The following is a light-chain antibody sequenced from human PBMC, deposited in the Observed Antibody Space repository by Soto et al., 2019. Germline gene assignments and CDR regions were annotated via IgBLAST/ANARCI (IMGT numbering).Light chain of an antibody. V-gene: IGLV7-46*01. CDR3: LLSYSGARPVV. CDR2: DTS. J-gene: IGLJ2*01. Sequence: QAVVTQEHSLTVSPGGTGTLTFGSSTGAVTSGHYPYWFQQKPGQAPRTLIYDTSNKHSWTPARFSGSLLGGKAALTLSGAQPEDEAEYYCLLSYSGARPVVFGGGTKLTLL. CDR1: TGAVTSGHY.